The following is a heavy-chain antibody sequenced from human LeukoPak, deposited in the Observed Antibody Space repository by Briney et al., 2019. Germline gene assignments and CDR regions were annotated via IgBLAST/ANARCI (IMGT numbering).Heavy chain of an antibody. D-gene: IGHD6-13*01. V-gene: IGHV4-34*01. Sequence: TSETLSLTCAVYGGSFSGYYWSWIRQPPGKGLEWIGEINHSGSTNYNPSLKSRVTISVDTSKNQFSLKLSSVTAADTAVYYCARHAPGILFDYWGQGTLVTVSS. J-gene: IGHJ4*02. CDR3: ARHAPGILFDY. CDR2: INHSGST. CDR1: GGSFSGYY.